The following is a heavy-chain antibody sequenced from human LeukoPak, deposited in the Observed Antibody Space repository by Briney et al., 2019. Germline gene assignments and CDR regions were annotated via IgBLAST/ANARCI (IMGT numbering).Heavy chain of an antibody. CDR1: GGPISSYY. V-gene: IGHV4-59*01. D-gene: IGHD3-3*01. J-gene: IGHJ4*02. Sequence: SETLSLTCTVSGGPISSYYWSWIRQPPGKGLEWIGYIYYSGSTNYNPSLKSRVTISVDTSKNQFSLKLSSVTAADTAVYYCARSGYDFWSGYQYYSDYWGQGTLVTVSS. CDR2: IYYSGST. CDR3: ARSGYDFWSGYQYYSDY.